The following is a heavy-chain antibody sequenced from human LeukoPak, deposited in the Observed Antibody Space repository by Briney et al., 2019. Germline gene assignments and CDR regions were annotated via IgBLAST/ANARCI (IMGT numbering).Heavy chain of an antibody. CDR1: GGSISSYY. CDR2: IYYSGST. J-gene: IGHJ4*02. Sequence: PSETLSLTCTVSGGSISSYYWSWIRQPPGKGLEWIGYIYYSGSTNYNPSLKSRVTISVDTSKNQFSLKLTSVTAADTAMYFCAREEMPGKFDYWGQGILVTVSS. D-gene: IGHD1-26*01. V-gene: IGHV4-59*12. CDR3: AREEMPGKFDY.